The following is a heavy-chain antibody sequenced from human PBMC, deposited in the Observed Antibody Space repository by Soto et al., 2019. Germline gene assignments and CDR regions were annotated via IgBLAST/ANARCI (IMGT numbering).Heavy chain of an antibody. Sequence: GGSLRLSCAASAFSFSRYWMSWVRQAPGKGLEWVANIKQDGSEKYYVGSVKGRFTISRDNAKNSLFLQMNSLRAEDTAVYYCAAWETTAARPFDFWGRGTLVTVSS. CDR2: IKQDGSEK. D-gene: IGHD6-6*01. V-gene: IGHV3-7*01. J-gene: IGHJ4*02. CDR1: AFSFSRYW. CDR3: AAWETTAARPFDF.